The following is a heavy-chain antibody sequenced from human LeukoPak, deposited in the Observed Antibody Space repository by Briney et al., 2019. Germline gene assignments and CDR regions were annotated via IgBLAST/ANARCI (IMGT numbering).Heavy chain of an antibody. V-gene: IGHV1-18*01. J-gene: IGHJ1*01. Sequence: ASAKVSCKASGYTFTSYGISWARQAPGQGLEWMGWISAYNGNTNYAQKLQGRVTMTTDTSTSTAYMELRSLRSDDTAVYYCARDRYCSSTSCYTGYFQHWGQGTLVTVSS. CDR3: ARDRYCSSTSCYTGYFQH. D-gene: IGHD2-2*02. CDR2: ISAYNGNT. CDR1: GYTFTSYG.